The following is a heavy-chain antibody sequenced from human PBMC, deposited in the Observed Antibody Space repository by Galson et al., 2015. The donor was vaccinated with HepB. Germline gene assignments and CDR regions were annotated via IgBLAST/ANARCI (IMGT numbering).Heavy chain of an antibody. Sequence: CAISGDSVSSNSAAWNWIRQSPSRGLEWLGRTYYRSKWYNDYAVSVKSRITINPDTSKNQFSLQLNSVTPEDTAVYYCARVSYSSGWYLGAFDIWGQGTKVTVSS. CDR1: GDSVSSNSAA. D-gene: IGHD6-19*01. CDR2: TYYRSKWYN. CDR3: ARVSYSSGWYLGAFDI. J-gene: IGHJ3*02. V-gene: IGHV6-1*01.